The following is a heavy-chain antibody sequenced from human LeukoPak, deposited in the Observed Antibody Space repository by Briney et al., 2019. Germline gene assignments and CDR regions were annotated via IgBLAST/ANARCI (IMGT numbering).Heavy chain of an antibody. J-gene: IGHJ4*02. CDR1: GGSISSYY. D-gene: IGHD3-16*02. V-gene: IGHV4-59*01. Sequence: PSETLSLTCTVSGGSISSYYWSWIRQPPGKGLEWIGYIYYSGSTNYNPSLKSRVTISVDTSKNQFSLKLSSVTAADTAVYYCARLNSYDYVWGSYRYAYYFDYWGQGTLVTVSS. CDR2: IYYSGST. CDR3: ARLNSYDYVWGSYRYAYYFDY.